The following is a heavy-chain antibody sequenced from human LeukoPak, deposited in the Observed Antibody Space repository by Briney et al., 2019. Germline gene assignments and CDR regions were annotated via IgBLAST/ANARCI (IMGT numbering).Heavy chain of an antibody. V-gene: IGHV4-4*07. Sequence: PSETLSLTCTVSGGSISSYYWSWIRQPAGKGLEWIGRIYTSGSTNYNPSLKSRVTMSVDTSKNQFSLKLSSVTAADTAVYYCVRVIGAPNYYYYMDVWGKGTTVTVSS. D-gene: IGHD3-22*01. J-gene: IGHJ6*03. CDR2: IYTSGST. CDR3: VRVIGAPNYYYYMDV. CDR1: GGSISSYY.